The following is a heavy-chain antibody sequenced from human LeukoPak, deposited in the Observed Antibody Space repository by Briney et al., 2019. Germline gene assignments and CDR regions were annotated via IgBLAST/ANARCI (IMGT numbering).Heavy chain of an antibody. CDR2: ISGSGGST. CDR3: AQTFTLKWELPV. V-gene: IGHV3-23*01. J-gene: IGHJ4*02. D-gene: IGHD1-26*01. Sequence: GGSLRLSCAASGFTFSSYAMNWVRQAPGKGLEWVSAISGSGGSTYYADSVKGRFTISRDNSKNTLYLQMNSLRAEDTAVYYCAQTFTLKWELPVWGQGTLVTVSS. CDR1: GFTFSSYA.